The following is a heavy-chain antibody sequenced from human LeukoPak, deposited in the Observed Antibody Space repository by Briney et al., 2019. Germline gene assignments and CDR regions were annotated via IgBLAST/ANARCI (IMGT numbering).Heavy chain of an antibody. J-gene: IGHJ4*02. D-gene: IGHD3-22*01. V-gene: IGHV4-39*01. CDR2: IYYSGST. Sequence: SETLSLTCTVPGGSSSSSSYYWGWIRQPPGKGLEWIGSIYYSGSTYYKPSLKSRVTISVDTSKNQFSLKLSSVTAADTAVYYCARLGDSSGYYYVGDYWGQGTLVTVSS. CDR1: GGSSSSSSYY. CDR3: ARLGDSSGYYYVGDY.